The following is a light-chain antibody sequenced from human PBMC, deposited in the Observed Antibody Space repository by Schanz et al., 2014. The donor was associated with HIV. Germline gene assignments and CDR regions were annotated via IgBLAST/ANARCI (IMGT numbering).Light chain of an antibody. V-gene: IGKV1-17*02. CDR1: QGIGNE. Sequence: DIQMTQSPSSLSASVGDTVTITCRASQGIGNELGWYQQKPGKAPKRLIYAASFLQSEVPSRFVGSGSGTEFTLTITNLHPEDFATYYCLQQNTYPLTVGQGTRLEVK. J-gene: IGKJ5*01. CDR3: LQQNTYPLT. CDR2: AAS.